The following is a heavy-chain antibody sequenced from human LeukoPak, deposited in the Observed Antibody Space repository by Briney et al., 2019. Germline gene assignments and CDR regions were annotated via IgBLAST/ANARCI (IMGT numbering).Heavy chain of an antibody. J-gene: IGHJ6*03. CDR2: ISNSGSKT. Sequence: GGSLRLSCAASGFTFSSYGMSWVRQAPGKGLEWVSGISNSGSKTYYADSVKGRFTISRDNARNSLYLQMNSLRAEDTAVYFCARDGDTVLTRGYYYYLDVWGKGTTVTVSS. CDR1: GFTFSSYG. V-gene: IGHV3-21*01. CDR3: ARDGDTVLTRGYYYYLDV. D-gene: IGHD4-23*01.